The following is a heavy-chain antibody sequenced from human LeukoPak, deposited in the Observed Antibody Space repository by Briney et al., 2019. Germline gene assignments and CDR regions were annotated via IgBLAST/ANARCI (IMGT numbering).Heavy chain of an antibody. D-gene: IGHD2-2*01. Sequence: SVKVSCKASGGTFSSYAISWVRQAPGQGLEWMGGIIPIFGATNYAQKFQGRVTITADESTSTAYMELSSLRSEDTAVYYCASRGQTVVPAAFIDYWGQGTLVTVSS. CDR2: IIPIFGAT. J-gene: IGHJ4*02. CDR1: GGTFSSYA. V-gene: IGHV1-69*13. CDR3: ASRGQTVVPAAFIDY.